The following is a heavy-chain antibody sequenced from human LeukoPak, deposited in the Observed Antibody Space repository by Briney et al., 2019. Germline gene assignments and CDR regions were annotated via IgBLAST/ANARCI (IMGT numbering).Heavy chain of an antibody. CDR3: APQGYNTQTMDV. V-gene: IGHV4-39*01. CDR1: GDSIRTTRY. Sequence: SETLSLTCTVSGDSIRTTRYWGWIRQPPGKGLEWIEAVYFSGSTYYNPSLKSRVIISVDTSKNQFSLKLPSVTAADTAVYYCAPQGYNTQTMDVWGQGTTVTVSS. J-gene: IGHJ6*02. CDR2: VYFSGST. D-gene: IGHD5-24*01.